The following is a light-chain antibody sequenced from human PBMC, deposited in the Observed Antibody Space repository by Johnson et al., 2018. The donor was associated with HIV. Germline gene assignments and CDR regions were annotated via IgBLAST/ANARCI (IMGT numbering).Light chain of an antibody. Sequence: TQPPSVSVSLGQMARITCSGDALPKKYAYWYQQKPGQFPVLVIYKDSERPSGTPERFYGSSSGTIVTFTISGIPSEDEDYYYCLSADSSGNYGFGTGTKVTVL. CDR2: KDS. CDR3: LSADSSGNYG. V-gene: IGLV3-16*01. CDR1: ALPKKY. J-gene: IGLJ1*01.